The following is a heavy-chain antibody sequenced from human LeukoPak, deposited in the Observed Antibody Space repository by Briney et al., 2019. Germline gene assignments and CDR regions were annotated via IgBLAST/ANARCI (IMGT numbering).Heavy chain of an antibody. CDR3: ARRPWYYYHGMDV. CDR1: GFTFSSYE. Sequence: GGSLRLSCAASGFTFSSYEMNWVRQAPGKGLVWVSYISSSGSTIYYADSVKGRFTISRDNAKNSLYLQMNSLRAEDTAVYYCARRPWYYYHGMDVWGQGTTVTVSS. V-gene: IGHV3-48*03. CDR2: ISSSGSTI. J-gene: IGHJ6*02.